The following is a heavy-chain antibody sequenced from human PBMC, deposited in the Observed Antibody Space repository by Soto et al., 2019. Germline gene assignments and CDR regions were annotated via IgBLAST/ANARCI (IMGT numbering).Heavy chain of an antibody. CDR1: GYTFSDYY. J-gene: IGHJ4*02. Sequence: AAVKVSCKASGYTFSDYYIHWVRQAPGQGLEWMGWINPNSGGTKYAPKFQGGVTMTRDTSITTAYMQLSRLRSGDTAVYYCAREPATAKPEGVDFWGQGTLVTVSS. V-gene: IGHV1-2*02. D-gene: IGHD1-1*01. CDR3: AREPATAKPEGVDF. CDR2: INPNSGGT.